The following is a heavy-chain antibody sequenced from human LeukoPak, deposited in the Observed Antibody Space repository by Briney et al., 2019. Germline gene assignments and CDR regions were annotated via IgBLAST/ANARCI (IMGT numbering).Heavy chain of an antibody. CDR2: IWYDGSNK. V-gene: IGHV3-33*01. CDR1: GFTFSSYG. D-gene: IGHD6-13*01. Sequence: GGSLRLSCAASGFTFSSYGMHWVRQAPGKGLEWVAVIWYDGSNKYYADSVKGRFTISRDYSKNTLYLQMNSLRAEDTAVYYCAVAAAGTFFGQYYWGQGTLVTVSS. CDR3: AVAAAGTFFGQYY. J-gene: IGHJ4*02.